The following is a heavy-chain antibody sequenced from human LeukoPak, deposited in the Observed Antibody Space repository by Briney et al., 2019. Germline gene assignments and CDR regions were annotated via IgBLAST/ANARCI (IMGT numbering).Heavy chain of an antibody. CDR2: IYYSGST. D-gene: IGHD6-6*01. J-gene: IGHJ6*02. V-gene: IGHV4-59*01. CDR1: GGSISSYY. Sequence: TSETLSLTYTVSGGSISSYYWNWIRQPPGKGLEWIGYIYYSGSTNYNPSLKSRVTISVNTSKNQFSLKLSSVTAADTAVYYCARDLVRGMDVWGQGTTVTVSS. CDR3: ARDLVRGMDV.